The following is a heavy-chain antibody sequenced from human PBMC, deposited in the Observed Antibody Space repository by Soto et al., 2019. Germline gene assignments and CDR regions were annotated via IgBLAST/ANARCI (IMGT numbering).Heavy chain of an antibody. V-gene: IGHV1-46*01. J-gene: IGHJ3*02. CDR3: ARGGGVGVAGSAAFDM. Sequence: QLHLVQSGAVVKKPGASVTVSFSASGYPVTAYYMHWVRQAPGRGLEWMGVINPATGAAKYTQTFQGRVTMTRDTSTSTVFMELGGLTSEDTAGFYCARGGGVGVAGSAAFDMWGQGTVVTVSS. CDR2: INPATGAA. CDR1: GYPVTAYY. D-gene: IGHD3-3*01.